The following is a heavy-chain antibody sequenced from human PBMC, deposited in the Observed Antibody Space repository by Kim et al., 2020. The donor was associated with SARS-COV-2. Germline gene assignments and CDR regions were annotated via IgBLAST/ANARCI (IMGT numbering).Heavy chain of an antibody. J-gene: IGHJ1*01. CDR3: ARERGHDILTGYYNEYFQH. CDR1: GGSISSYY. CDR2: IYTSGST. D-gene: IGHD3-9*01. V-gene: IGHV4-4*07. Sequence: SETLSLTCTVSGGSISSYYWSWIRQPAGKGLEWIGRIYTSGSTNYNPSLKSRVTMSADTSKNQFSLKLSSVTAADTAVYYCARERGHDILTGYYNEYFQHWGQGTLVTVSS.